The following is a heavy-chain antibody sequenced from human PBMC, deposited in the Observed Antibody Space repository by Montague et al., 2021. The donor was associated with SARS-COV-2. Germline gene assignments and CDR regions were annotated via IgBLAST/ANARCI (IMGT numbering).Heavy chain of an antibody. Sequence: SETLSLTCTVSGGSITGYYWSWLRRSPGKGLEWIAYIYDGGAVNYNPSLWSRVSISTDTSKNKLSLKVNSVTAADTAVYYCVRDHPYGGPRGAYDIWGQGTVVTVSS. CDR1: GGSITGYY. V-gene: IGHV4-59*01. CDR2: IYDGGAV. CDR3: VRDHPYGGPRGAYDI. D-gene: IGHD4-23*01. J-gene: IGHJ3*02.